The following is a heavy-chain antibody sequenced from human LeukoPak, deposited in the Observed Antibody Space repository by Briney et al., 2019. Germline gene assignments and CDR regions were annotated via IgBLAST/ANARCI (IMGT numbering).Heavy chain of an antibody. CDR3: ARVLGPFRGVHLDY. CDR1: GSAVTSYG. Sequence: GASVKVSCKASGSAVTSYGISWVRQAPGQGLEWMVWISAYNGNTNYAQNLQGIVTMTTNTSTTTDYLELRSLRSDATAVYYCARVLGPFRGVHLDYWGQGTLVTVSS. J-gene: IGHJ4*02. CDR2: ISAYNGNT. D-gene: IGHD3-10*01. V-gene: IGHV1-18*01.